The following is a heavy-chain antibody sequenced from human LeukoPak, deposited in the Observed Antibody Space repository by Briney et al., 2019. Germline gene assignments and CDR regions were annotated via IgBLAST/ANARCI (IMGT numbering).Heavy chain of an antibody. V-gene: IGHV3-30*18. CDR1: GFTLSSYG. D-gene: IGHD6-13*01. Sequence: GGSLRLSCAASGFTLSSYGMHWVRQAPGKGLEWVAVISYDGSNKYYADSVKGRFTISRDNSKNTLYLQMNSLRAEDTAVYYCAKDWGTAAAGSGYYYGMDVWGQGTTVTVSS. J-gene: IGHJ6*02. CDR2: ISYDGSNK. CDR3: AKDWGTAAAGSGYYYGMDV.